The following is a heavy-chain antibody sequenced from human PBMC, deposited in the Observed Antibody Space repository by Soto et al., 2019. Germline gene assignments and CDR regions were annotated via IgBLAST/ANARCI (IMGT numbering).Heavy chain of an antibody. CDR1: GYTFTSYA. CDR2: INAGNGNT. V-gene: IGHV1-3*01. CDR3: ARAARDYGGNNWFDP. D-gene: IGHD4-17*01. Sequence: ASVKVSCKASGYTFTSYAMHWLRQAPGQRLEWMGWINAGNGNTKYSQKFQGRVTITRDTSASTAYMELSSLRSEDTAVYYCARAARDYGGNNWFDPWGQGTLVTVSS. J-gene: IGHJ5*02.